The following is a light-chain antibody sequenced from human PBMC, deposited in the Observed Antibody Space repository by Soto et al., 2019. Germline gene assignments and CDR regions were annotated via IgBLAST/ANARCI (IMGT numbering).Light chain of an antibody. Sequence: EDRVTIASRASQDICSYLAWYQQKPGKAPKLLIYAASSLQNGVPSRFSGSGSGTDCTLTISSLQSEVFAPYDCLQGNMWPCTLGLGTKVDIK. CDR2: AAS. V-gene: IGKV1-12*01. CDR3: LQGNMWPCT. J-gene: IGKJ2*02. CDR1: QDICSY.